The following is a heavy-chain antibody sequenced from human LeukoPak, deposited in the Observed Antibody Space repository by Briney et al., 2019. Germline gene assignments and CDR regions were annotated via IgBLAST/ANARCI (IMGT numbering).Heavy chain of an antibody. CDR2: VYYTGST. Sequence: PSETLSLTCTVSGGSISSYYWTWIRQPPGKGLEWIGYVYYTGSTNFNPSLKSRVTMSLDTSRNQFSLKLTSLTAADTAVYYCARGAMATTPFFDYWGQGTLVTVSS. CDR1: GGSISSYY. D-gene: IGHD5-24*01. V-gene: IGHV4-59*01. J-gene: IGHJ4*02. CDR3: ARGAMATTPFFDY.